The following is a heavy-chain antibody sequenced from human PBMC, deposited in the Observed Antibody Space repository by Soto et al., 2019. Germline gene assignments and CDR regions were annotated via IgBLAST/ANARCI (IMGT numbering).Heavy chain of an antibody. CDR3: ATVGAVAGFYGMDV. CDR1: GYTLTELS. Sequence: GASVKVSCKVSGYTLTELSMHWVRQAPGKGLEWMGGFDPEDGETIYAQKFQGRVTMTEDTSTDTAYMELSSLRSEDTAVYYCATVGAVAGFYGMDVWGQGTTVTVSS. D-gene: IGHD6-19*01. J-gene: IGHJ6*02. V-gene: IGHV1-24*01. CDR2: FDPEDGET.